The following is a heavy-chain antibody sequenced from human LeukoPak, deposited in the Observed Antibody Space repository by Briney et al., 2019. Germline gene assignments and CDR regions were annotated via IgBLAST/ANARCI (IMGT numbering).Heavy chain of an antibody. V-gene: IGHV4-38-2*02. CDR3: ARANDYGDPLPRYMDV. Sequence: SETLSLTCTVSGYSISSGYYWGWIRQPPGKGLEWIGSIYHSGRTFYNPSLKSRVTISVDTSKNQFSLKLTSVTAADTAVYNCARANDYGDPLPRYMDVWGKGTTVTVSS. CDR2: IYHSGRT. D-gene: IGHD4-17*01. J-gene: IGHJ6*03. CDR1: GYSISSGYY.